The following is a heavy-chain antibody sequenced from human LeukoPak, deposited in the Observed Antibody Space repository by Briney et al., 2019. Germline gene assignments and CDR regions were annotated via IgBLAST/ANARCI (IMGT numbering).Heavy chain of an antibody. CDR3: ARTGYYSGSGSFFDY. J-gene: IGHJ4*02. V-gene: IGHV6-1*01. Sequence: SQTLSLTCAISGDSVSSNGAAWDWIRQSPSRGLEWLGRIYYRSKWYNDYVVSVRSRIIINPDTSKNHFSLQMNSVTPEDTAVYYCARTGYYSGSGSFFDYWGQGTLVTVSP. CDR1: GDSVSSNGAA. D-gene: IGHD3-10*01. CDR2: IYYRSKWYN.